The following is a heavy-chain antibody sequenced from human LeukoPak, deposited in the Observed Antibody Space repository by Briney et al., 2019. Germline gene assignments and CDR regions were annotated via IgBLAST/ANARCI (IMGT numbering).Heavy chain of an antibody. J-gene: IGHJ5*02. CDR3: ARAHHYYDSRGYYPNRFDP. D-gene: IGHD3-22*01. V-gene: IGHV4-59*12. Sequence: SETLSLTCTVSGGSISSYYWSWIRQPPGKGLEWIGYIYYSGSTNYNPSLKSRVTISVDTSKNQFSLKLSSVTAADTAVYYCARAHHYYDSRGYYPNRFDPWGQGTLVTVSS. CDR1: GGSISSYY. CDR2: IYYSGST.